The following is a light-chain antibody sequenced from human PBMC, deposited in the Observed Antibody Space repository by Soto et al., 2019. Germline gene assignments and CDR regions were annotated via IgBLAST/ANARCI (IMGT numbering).Light chain of an antibody. J-gene: IGLJ2*01. CDR3: SSYTTRSTLV. Sequence: QSALTQPASVSGSPGQSITISCTGTSSDVGAYDFVSWYQHYPGKAPKLVTFDVTHRPPGISDRCSGSKSANTASLTISGLQAEDEAFYYCSSYTTRSTLVFGGGTKLTVL. CDR1: SSDVGAYDF. V-gene: IGLV2-14*01. CDR2: DVT.